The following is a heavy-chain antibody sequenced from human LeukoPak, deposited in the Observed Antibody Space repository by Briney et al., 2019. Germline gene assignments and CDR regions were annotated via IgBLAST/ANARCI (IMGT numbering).Heavy chain of an antibody. D-gene: IGHD1-14*01. J-gene: IGHJ4*02. CDR1: GFTFKLYW. V-gene: IGHV3-74*01. Sequence: AGGSLRLSCAASGFTFKLYWMHWVRQVPGRGPVWVSRINHDGSDTIYADSVRGRFTISRDDAKNTLYLQMNNLRAEDTAVYYCAKSPKNRSYYFDYWGQGTLVTVSS. CDR3: AKSPKNRSYYFDY. CDR2: INHDGSDT.